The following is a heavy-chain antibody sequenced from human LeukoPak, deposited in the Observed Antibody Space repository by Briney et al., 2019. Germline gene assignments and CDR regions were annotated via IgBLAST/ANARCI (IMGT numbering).Heavy chain of an antibody. CDR3: ARPAMVRGVRGEDY. J-gene: IGHJ4*02. CDR1: GYTFTSYD. V-gene: IGHV1-8*03. D-gene: IGHD3-10*01. Sequence: ASVKVSCKASGYTFTSYDINWVRQATGQGLEWMGWMNPNSGNTGYAQKFQGRVTITRNTSISTAYMELSSLRSEDTAVYYCARPAMVRGVRGEDYWGQGTLVTVSS. CDR2: MNPNSGNT.